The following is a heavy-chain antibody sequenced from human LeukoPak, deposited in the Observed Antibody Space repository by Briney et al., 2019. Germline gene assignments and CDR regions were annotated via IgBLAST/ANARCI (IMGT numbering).Heavy chain of an antibody. V-gene: IGHV3-33*01. CDR1: GFTFSSYG. CDR2: IWYDGNNK. D-gene: IGHD2-15*01. J-gene: IGHJ4*02. Sequence: GGSLRLSCAASGFTFSSYGMHWVRRAPGKGLEWVALIWYDGNNKYYADSVKGRFTISRDNSKNTLYLQLNSLRAEDTAVYYCARQHCSGGDCYFFDWGQGTLVTVSS. CDR3: ARQHCSGGDCYFFD.